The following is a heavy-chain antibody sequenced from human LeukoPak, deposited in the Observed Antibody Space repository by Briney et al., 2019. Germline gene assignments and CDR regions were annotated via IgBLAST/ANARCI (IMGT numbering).Heavy chain of an antibody. CDR1: GGSFSGYY. Sequence: SETLSLTCAVYGGSFSGYYWNWIRQPPGKGLEWIGEINHSGSTNYNPSLKSRVTISVDTSKNQFSLKLSSVTAADTAVYYCARGYQYYYYYMDVWGKGTTVTVSS. D-gene: IGHD2-2*01. J-gene: IGHJ6*03. CDR3: ARGYQYYYYYMDV. V-gene: IGHV4-34*01. CDR2: INHSGST.